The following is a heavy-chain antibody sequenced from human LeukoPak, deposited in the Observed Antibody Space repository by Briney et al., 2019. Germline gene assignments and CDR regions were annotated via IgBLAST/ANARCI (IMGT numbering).Heavy chain of an antibody. CDR3: ASEPRPGYSGGWYYFDY. D-gene: IGHD6-19*01. J-gene: IGHJ4*02. CDR2: TTDSGDRT. Sequence: PGGSLRLSCAASGFSFTTYAMSWVRQAPGKGLEWVSSTTDSGDRTYYTDSVKGRFTIFRDNSWNTLSLQMNSLRGEDTARYYCASEPRPGYSGGWYYFDYWGQGALVTVSS. V-gene: IGHV3-23*01. CDR1: GFSFTTYA.